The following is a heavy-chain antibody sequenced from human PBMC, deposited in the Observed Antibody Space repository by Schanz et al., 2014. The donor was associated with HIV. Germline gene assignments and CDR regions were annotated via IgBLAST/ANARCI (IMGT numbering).Heavy chain of an antibody. J-gene: IGHJ5*02. Sequence: QVQLVQSGAEVKKPGASVKVSCKASGYTFTDYFVHWVRQAPGQGLEWMAWVKPNSGETKFARKFQGRVTVTRDTSINTAYMEFRWVKSDDTAGYYCTRSRYELHRLDVWGRGTLVTVSS. CDR3: TRSRYELHRLDV. D-gene: IGHD5-12*01. CDR2: VKPNSGET. CDR1: GYTFTDYF. V-gene: IGHV1-2*02.